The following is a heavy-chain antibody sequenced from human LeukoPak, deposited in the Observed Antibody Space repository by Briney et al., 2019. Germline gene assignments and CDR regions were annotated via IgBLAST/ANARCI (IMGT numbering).Heavy chain of an antibody. CDR3: ARDAAYYDSSAPILYFDY. V-gene: IGHV1-46*01. D-gene: IGHD3-22*01. CDR1: GYTFTSYY. J-gene: IGHJ4*02. Sequence: ASVKVSCKASGYTFTSYYMHWVRQAPGQGLEWMGIINPSGGSTSYAQRFQGRVTMTRDMSTSTVYMELSSLRSEDTAVYYCARDAAYYDSSAPILYFDYWGQGTLVTVSS. CDR2: INPSGGST.